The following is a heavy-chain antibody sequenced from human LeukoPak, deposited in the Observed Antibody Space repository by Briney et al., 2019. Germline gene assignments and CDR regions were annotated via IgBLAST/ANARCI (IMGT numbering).Heavy chain of an antibody. J-gene: IGHJ4*02. Sequence: SETLSLTCSVSGGSISSGGYYWSWIRQPPGKGLEWIGYIYYSGSTNYNPSLKSRVTISVDTSKNQFSLKLSSVTAADTAVYYCARGRTSFDYWGQGTLVTVSS. CDR1: GGSISSGGYY. CDR3: ARGRTSFDY. CDR2: IYYSGST. D-gene: IGHD1-14*01. V-gene: IGHV4-61*08.